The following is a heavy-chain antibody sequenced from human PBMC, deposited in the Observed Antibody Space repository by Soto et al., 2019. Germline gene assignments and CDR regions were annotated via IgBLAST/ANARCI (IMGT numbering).Heavy chain of an antibody. V-gene: IGHV3-33*01. J-gene: IGHJ6*01. D-gene: IGHD4-4*01. CDR2: IWYDGSNK. CDR1: GVTFSRDG. CDR3: ASPLETTVKSLDV. Sequence: LRLSCAASGVTFSRDGMDGVRQAPGKGLEWVAVIWYDGSNKYYADSVKGRFTISRDNSKNTLYLQMNSLRAEDTAVYYCASPLETTVKSLDVWGQGPPVT.